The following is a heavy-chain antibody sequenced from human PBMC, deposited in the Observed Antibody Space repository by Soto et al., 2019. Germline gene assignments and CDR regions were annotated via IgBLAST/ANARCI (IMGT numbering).Heavy chain of an antibody. J-gene: IGHJ6*02. CDR3: ARGGSSGWYGCYYYGMDG. CDR2: INHSGST. Sequence: QVQLQQWGAGLLKPSETLSLTCAVYGGSFSGYYWSWIRQPPGKGLGWIGEINHSGSTNYNPSLKSRVHISVDTCKYQFSLKLSSVTAADTAVYYCARGGSSGWYGCYYYGMDGWGQGTTVTVSS. V-gene: IGHV4-34*01. D-gene: IGHD6-19*01. CDR1: GGSFSGYY.